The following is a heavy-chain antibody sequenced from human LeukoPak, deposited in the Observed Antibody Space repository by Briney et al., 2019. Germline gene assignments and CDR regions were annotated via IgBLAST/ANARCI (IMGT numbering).Heavy chain of an antibody. CDR3: ARSSEESYGSGQG. CDR1: GFTFDDYA. J-gene: IGHJ4*02. V-gene: IGHV3-9*01. D-gene: IGHD5-18*01. Sequence: GGSLRLSCAASGFTFDDYAMHWVRQAPGKGLEWVSGISWNSGSIGYADSVKGRFTISRDNAKDSLYLQMNSLRAEDTALYYCARSSEESYGSGQGWGQGTLVTVSS. CDR2: ISWNSGSI.